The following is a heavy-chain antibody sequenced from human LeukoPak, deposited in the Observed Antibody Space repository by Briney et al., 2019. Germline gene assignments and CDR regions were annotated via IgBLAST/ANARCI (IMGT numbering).Heavy chain of an antibody. CDR1: GFTFSSYS. CDR3: ARDLTYERITIFGVVIISDAFDI. V-gene: IGHV3-21*01. D-gene: IGHD3-3*01. J-gene: IGHJ3*02. CDR2: ISSSSSYI. Sequence: GGSLRLSCAASGFTFSSYSMNWVRQAPGKGLEWVSSISSSSSYIYYADSVKGRFTISRDNAKNSLYLQMNSLRAEDTAVYYCARDLTYERITIFGVVIISDAFDIWGQGTIVTVSS.